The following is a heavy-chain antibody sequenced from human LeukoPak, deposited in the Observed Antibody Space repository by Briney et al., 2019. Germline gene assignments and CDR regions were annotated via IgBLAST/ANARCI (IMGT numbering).Heavy chain of an antibody. CDR1: GFTFSNSG. D-gene: IGHD5-18*01. Sequence: PGVSLRLSCAASGFTFSNSGKHWVRQAPGKGLEWVTFIRYDGSNEHYADSVKGRFTISRDNSRNTLYLQMDRLRPEDTAVYYCAKGGIHWEVDYWGQGSLVTVSS. J-gene: IGHJ4*02. V-gene: IGHV3-30*02. CDR3: AKGGIHWEVDY. CDR2: IRYDGSNE.